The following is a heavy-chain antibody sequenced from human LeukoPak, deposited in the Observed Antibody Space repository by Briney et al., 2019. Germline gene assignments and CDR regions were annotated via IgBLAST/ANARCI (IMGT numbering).Heavy chain of an antibody. D-gene: IGHD1-1*01. Sequence: GGSLRLSCAAPGITFSSFGMHWLRQAPGKGLERVAFIWYDGSNKYYADSVKGRFTISRDNSKNTLYLQMNSLRAEDTAVYYCARDGTLTAGPFDPWGRGTLVTVSS. CDR3: ARDGTLTAGPFDP. CDR2: IWYDGSNK. CDR1: GITFSSFG. J-gene: IGHJ5*02. V-gene: IGHV3-33*01.